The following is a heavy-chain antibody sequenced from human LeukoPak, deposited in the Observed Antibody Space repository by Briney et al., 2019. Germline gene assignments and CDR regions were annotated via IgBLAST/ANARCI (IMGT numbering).Heavy chain of an antibody. CDR1: GYTFTSYD. CDR3: ARMGWVPSTNFDY. Sequence: ASVKVSCKASGYTFTSYDINWVRQATGQGLEWMGWINPHSGNTGYAQKFQGRVTMTRNTSISTAYMELSSLRSEYTAVYYCARMGWVPSTNFDYWGQGNLVTVSS. V-gene: IGHV1-8*01. D-gene: IGHD2-8*01. J-gene: IGHJ4*02. CDR2: INPHSGNT.